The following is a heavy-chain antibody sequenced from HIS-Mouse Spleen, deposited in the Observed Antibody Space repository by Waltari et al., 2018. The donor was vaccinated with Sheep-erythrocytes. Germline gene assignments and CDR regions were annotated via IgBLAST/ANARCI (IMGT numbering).Heavy chain of an antibody. Sequence: EVQLVESGGGLVQPGGSLRLSCAASGFTFSSYWMHWFCQAPGKGLGWVSRINSDGSSTSYADSVKGRFTISRDNAKNTLYLQMNSLRAEDTAVYYCARGPGAPDAFDIWGQGTMVTVSS. V-gene: IGHV3-74*01. D-gene: IGHD3-10*01. CDR1: GFTFSSYW. CDR3: ARGPGAPDAFDI. J-gene: IGHJ3*02. CDR2: INSDGSST.